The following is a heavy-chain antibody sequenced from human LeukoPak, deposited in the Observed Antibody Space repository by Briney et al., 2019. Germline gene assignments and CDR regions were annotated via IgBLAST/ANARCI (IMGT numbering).Heavy chain of an antibody. CDR2: IYHSGST. D-gene: IGHD3-10*01. CDR3: ASFPGFDYYGMDV. J-gene: IGHJ6*02. CDR1: GGSISSGGYS. V-gene: IGHV4-30-2*01. Sequence: PSETLSLTCAVSGGSISSGGYSWSWIRQPPGKGLEWIGYIYHSGSTYYNPSLKSRVTISVDRSKNQFSLKLSSVTAADTAVYYCASFPGFDYYGMDVWGQGTTVTVSS.